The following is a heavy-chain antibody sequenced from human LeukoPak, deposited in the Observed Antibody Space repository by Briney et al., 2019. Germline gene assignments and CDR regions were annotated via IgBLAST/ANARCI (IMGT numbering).Heavy chain of an antibody. CDR3: TRALWFGEPAPSL. CDR1: RFTFSSYP. D-gene: IGHD3-10*01. J-gene: IGHJ4*01. CDR2: ISHDGSNK. Sequence: RGALRLSCAASRFTFSSYPIHTVPQTPGKRVGRVAHISHDGSNKYYADSVKSAFTLSRDTPKNTLYLQMNSLRAEDTAMYYCTRALWFGEPAPSLCGHGTLVTVSS. V-gene: IGHV3-30-3*01.